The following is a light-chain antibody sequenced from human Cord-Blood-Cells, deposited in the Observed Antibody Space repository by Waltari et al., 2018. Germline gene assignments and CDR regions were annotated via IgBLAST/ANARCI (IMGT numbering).Light chain of an antibody. V-gene: IGKV3-11*01. Sequence: EIVLTQSPATLSLSPVERATLSCRASQSVSSYLAWYQQKPGQAPRLLIYDASNRATGLPARFSGSGSGTEFTLTISSLEPEDFAVYYCQQRSNWYTFGQGTKLEIK. CDR3: QQRSNWYT. CDR1: QSVSSY. CDR2: DAS. J-gene: IGKJ2*01.